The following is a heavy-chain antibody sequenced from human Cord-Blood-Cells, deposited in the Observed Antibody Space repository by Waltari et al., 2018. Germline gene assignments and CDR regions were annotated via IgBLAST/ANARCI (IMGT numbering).Heavy chain of an antibody. J-gene: IGHJ4*02. V-gene: IGHV4-39*01. Sequence: QLQLQESGPGLVKPSETLSLTCTVSGGSISSSSYYWGWIRQPPGKGLEWIGSIYYSGSTYYNPSLKSRVTISVDTSKNQFSLKLSSVTAADTAVYYCARGNVLRFLEWLLPLDYWGQGTLVTVFS. CDR1: GGSISSSSYY. D-gene: IGHD3-3*01. CDR3: ARGNVLRFLEWLLPLDY. CDR2: IYYSGST.